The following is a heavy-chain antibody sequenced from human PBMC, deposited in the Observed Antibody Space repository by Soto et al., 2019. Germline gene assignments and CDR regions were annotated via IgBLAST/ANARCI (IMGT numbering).Heavy chain of an antibody. CDR2: ISSSGTYI. CDR1: GFTFNDYS. D-gene: IGHD3-10*01. Sequence: GGSLRLSCEASGFTFNDYSMDWVRQAPEKGLEWVSSISSSGTYIYYADSVKGRFAISRDNANNVMYLQMDTLRAEDTAVYYCVRAGHVFDVHYYGMDLWGQGNTVTVS. J-gene: IGHJ6*02. V-gene: IGHV3-21*01. CDR3: VRAGHVFDVHYYGMDL.